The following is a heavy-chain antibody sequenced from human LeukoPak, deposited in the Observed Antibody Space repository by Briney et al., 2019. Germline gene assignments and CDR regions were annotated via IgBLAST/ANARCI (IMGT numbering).Heavy chain of an antibody. D-gene: IGHD2-15*01. CDR2: ISSNGGIT. V-gene: IGHV3-64D*09. CDR3: VKDKYPVVVAATLDY. Sequence: GSLRLSCSASGFPFSNYAMHWVRQAPGKGLEYVSDISSNGGITYYADSVKGRFTVSRDNSKNMLYLQMNSLRAEDTAVYYCVKDKYPVVVAATLDYWGQGILVTVSS. J-gene: IGHJ4*02. CDR1: GFPFSNYA.